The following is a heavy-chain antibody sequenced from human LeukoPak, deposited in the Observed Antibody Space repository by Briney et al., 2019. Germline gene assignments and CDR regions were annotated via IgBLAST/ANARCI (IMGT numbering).Heavy chain of an antibody. CDR1: GFMFNNYA. CDR2: ISTDGDTP. J-gene: IGHJ6*03. V-gene: IGHV3-64*01. D-gene: IGHD3-9*01. CDR3: ARDPGYTTDWFYYYYMDV. Sequence: PGGSLRLSCAASGFMFNNYAMHWVRQAPGKGLEHVSAISTDGDTPYYANSVKGRFTISRDNSKNTLYLQMGSLRAEDTAVYFCARDPGYTTDWFYYYYMDVWGKGTTVIVSS.